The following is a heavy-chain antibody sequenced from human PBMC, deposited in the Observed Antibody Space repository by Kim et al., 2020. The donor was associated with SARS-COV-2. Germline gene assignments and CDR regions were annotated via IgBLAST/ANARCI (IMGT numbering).Heavy chain of an antibody. D-gene: IGHD6-13*01. J-gene: IGHJ3*02. CDR3: ARDQGQQRADAFDI. V-gene: IGHV1-69*13. CDR1: GGTFSSYA. Sequence: SVKVSCKASGGTFSSYAISWVRQAPGQGLEWMGGIIPIFGTANYAQKFQGRVTITADESTSTAYMELSSLRSEDTAVYYCARDQGQQRADAFDIWGQGTMVTVSS. CDR2: IIPIFGTA.